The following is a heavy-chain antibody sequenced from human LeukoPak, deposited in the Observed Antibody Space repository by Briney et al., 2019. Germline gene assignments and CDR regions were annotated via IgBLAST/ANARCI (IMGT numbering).Heavy chain of an antibody. CDR3: ARDHHAYYDSSGYYSGPYYFDY. CDR1: GYTFTSYG. D-gene: IGHD3-22*01. CDR2: ISAYNGNT. Sequence: ASVKVSCKASGYTFTSYGISWVRQAPGQGLEWMGWISAYNGNTNYAQKLQGRVTMTTDTSTSTAYMELRSLRSDDTAVYYCARDHHAYYDSSGYYSGPYYFDYWGQGTLVIVSS. J-gene: IGHJ4*02. V-gene: IGHV1-18*01.